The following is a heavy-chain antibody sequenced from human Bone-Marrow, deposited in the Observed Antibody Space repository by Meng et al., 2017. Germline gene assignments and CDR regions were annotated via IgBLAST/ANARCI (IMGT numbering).Heavy chain of an antibody. CDR3: AREPGPRVGWFDP. CDR2: IIPIFGTA. V-gene: IGHV1-69*01. CDR1: GGTFSSYA. D-gene: IGHD1-26*01. J-gene: IGHJ5*02. Sequence: QGRVVQSGAEVRKPGSSVKVSCKASGGTFSSYAISWVRQAPGQGLEWMGGIIPIFGTANYAQKFQGRVTITADESTSTAYMELSSLRSEDTAVYYCAREPGPRVGWFDPWGQGTLVTVSS.